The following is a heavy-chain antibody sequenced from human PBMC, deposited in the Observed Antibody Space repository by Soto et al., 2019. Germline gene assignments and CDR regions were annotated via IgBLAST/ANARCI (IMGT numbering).Heavy chain of an antibody. J-gene: IGHJ4*02. CDR2: IYYSGST. CDR3: ERAVNQYYFDY. V-gene: IGHV4-59*01. Sequence: SETLSLTCTVSGGSISSYYWSWIRQPPGKGLEWIGHIYYSGSTNYNPSLKSRVTISVDTSKNQFSLKLSSVTAADTAVYYCERAVNQYYFDYRGQGTLVPVSS. CDR1: GGSISSYY. D-gene: IGHD4-4*01.